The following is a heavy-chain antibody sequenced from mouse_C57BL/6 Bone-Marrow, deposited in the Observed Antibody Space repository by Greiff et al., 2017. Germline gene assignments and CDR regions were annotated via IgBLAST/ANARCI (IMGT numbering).Heavy chain of an antibody. Sequence: EVMLVESGGGLVKPGGSLKLSCAASGFTFSDYGMHWVRQAPEKGLEWVAYISSGSSTIYYADTVKGRFTISRDNAKNTLFLQMTSLRSEDTAMYYCARKAYYSNCAWFAYWGQGTLVTVSA. CDR2: ISSGSSTI. CDR1: GFTFSDYG. V-gene: IGHV5-17*01. CDR3: ARKAYYSNCAWFAY. D-gene: IGHD2-5*01. J-gene: IGHJ3*01.